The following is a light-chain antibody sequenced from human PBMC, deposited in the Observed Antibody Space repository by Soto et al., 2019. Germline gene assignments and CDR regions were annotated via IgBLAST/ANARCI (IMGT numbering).Light chain of an antibody. V-gene: IGLV1-44*01. CDR2: SDY. Sequence: QSVLTQPTSASGTPGQRVTISCSGSSSNIGGHTVNWYQQLPGTAPQLLIYSDYHRPSGVPDRFSGSKSGTSASLAISGLQSEDEADYYCATWDASLNGWVFGGGTKLTVL. CDR1: SSNIGGHT. CDR3: ATWDASLNGWV. J-gene: IGLJ3*02.